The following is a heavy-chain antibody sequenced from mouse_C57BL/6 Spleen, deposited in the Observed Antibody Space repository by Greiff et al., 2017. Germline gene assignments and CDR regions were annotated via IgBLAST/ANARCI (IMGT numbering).Heavy chain of an antibody. D-gene: IGHD1-1*01. J-gene: IGHJ2*01. CDR3: ARGGYMTTANYYDY. Sequence: QVQLQQPGAELVMPGASVKLSCKASGYSFTSYWMHWVKQRPGQGLEWIGEIDPSDSSTNYNQKFKGKSTLTVDKSSSTAYMQSRSLTSEDSAVYYCARGGYMTTANYYDYWGQGTTLTVAS. CDR1: GYSFTSYW. CDR2: IDPSDSST. V-gene: IGHV1-69*01.